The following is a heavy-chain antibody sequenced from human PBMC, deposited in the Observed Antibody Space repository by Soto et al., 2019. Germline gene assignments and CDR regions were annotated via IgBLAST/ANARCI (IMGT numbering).Heavy chain of an antibody. D-gene: IGHD3-16*02. CDR2: ISSSSSTI. J-gene: IGHJ4*02. V-gene: IGHV3-48*01. CDR1: GFTFSSYS. CDR3: ARVDPMITFGGVIVDY. Sequence: GGSLRLSCAASGFTFSSYSMNWVRQAPGKGLEWVSYISSSSSTIYYADSVKGRFTISRDNAKNSLYLQMNSLRAEDTAVYYCARVDPMITFGGVIVDYWGQGTLVTVSS.